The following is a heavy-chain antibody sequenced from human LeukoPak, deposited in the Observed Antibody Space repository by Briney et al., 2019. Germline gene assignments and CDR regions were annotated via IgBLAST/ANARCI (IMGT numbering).Heavy chain of an antibody. CDR3: AIGRGYRTEGN. Sequence: EASVKVSCKASVYNFTGYYMHWVRQAPGQGLEWMGWINPNSGGTNYAQKFQGRVTMTRGTSISTAYMELSRLRSDDTAVHYCAIGRGYRTEGNWGQGTLVTVSS. CDR1: VYNFTGYY. V-gene: IGHV1-2*02. J-gene: IGHJ4*02. CDR2: INPNSGGT. D-gene: IGHD5-12*01.